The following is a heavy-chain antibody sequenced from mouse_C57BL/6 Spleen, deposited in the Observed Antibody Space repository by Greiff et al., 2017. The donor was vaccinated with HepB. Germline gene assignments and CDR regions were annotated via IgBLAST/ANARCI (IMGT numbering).Heavy chain of an antibody. V-gene: IGHV5-6*01. Sequence: EVKLVESGGDLVKPGGSLKLSCAASGFTFSSYGMSWVRQTPDKRLEWVATISSGGSYTYYPDSVKGRFTISRDNAKNTLYLQMSSLKSEDTAMYYCARQTFAYWGQGTLVTVSA. J-gene: IGHJ3*01. CDR3: ARQTFAY. CDR1: GFTFSSYG. CDR2: ISSGGSYT.